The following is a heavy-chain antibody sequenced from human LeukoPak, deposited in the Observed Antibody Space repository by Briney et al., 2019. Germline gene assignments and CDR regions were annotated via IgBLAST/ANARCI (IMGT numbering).Heavy chain of an antibody. V-gene: IGHV1-69*01. CDR2: IIPIFGTA. CDR3: ARNQVVPPPLGGPYYYYGMDV. CDR1: GGTFSSYA. Sequence: SVKVSCKASGGTFSSYAISWVRQAPGQGLEWMGGIIPIFGTANYAQKFQGRVTITADESTSTAYMELSSLRSEDTAVYYCARNQVVPPPLGGPYYYYGMDVWAQGPTVTVSS. J-gene: IGHJ6*02. D-gene: IGHD2-2*01.